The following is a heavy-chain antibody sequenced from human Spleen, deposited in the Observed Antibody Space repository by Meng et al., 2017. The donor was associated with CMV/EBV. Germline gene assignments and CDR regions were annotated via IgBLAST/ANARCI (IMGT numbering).Heavy chain of an antibody. CDR2: ITTIFGTA. CDR3: ARQGSGSYYEFDY. D-gene: IGHD3-10*01. J-gene: IGHJ4*02. Sequence: KASGGTFSSYAFSWVRQAPGQGLEWMGEITTIFGTANYAQKFQDRVTITTDESTSTAFMELSSLRSEDTAVYYCARQGSGSYYEFDYWGQGTLVTVSS. V-gene: IGHV1-69*05. CDR1: GGTFSSYA.